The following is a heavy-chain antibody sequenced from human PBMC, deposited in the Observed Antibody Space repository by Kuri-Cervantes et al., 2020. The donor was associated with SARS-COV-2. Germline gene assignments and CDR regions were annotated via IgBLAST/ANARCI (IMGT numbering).Heavy chain of an antibody. J-gene: IGHJ5*02. V-gene: IGHV4-59*08. CDR2: IYYSGST. CDR3: ARHVTGTTFSWLDP. D-gene: IGHD1-1*01. Sequence: SETLSLTCTVSDGSFNSHYWSWIRQPPGKGLEWIGYIYYSGSTTYNPSLRSRLTLSVDTPKNQFSLKLSSVTAADTAMYYCARHVTGTTFSWLDPWEQGILVTVSS. CDR1: DGSFNSHY.